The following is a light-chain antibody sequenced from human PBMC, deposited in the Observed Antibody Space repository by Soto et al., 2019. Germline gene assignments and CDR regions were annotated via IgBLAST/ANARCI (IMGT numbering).Light chain of an antibody. Sequence: DIQVTQSPSSLSASVGDRVTITCRASQSIGSHLNWYQQKPGTAPNLLIYGASSLHGGVPSRFSGSGSGTDFTLTISALQPEDFATYYCLQTYTLPVAFGGGTTVEI. CDR2: GAS. CDR3: LQTYTLPVA. J-gene: IGKJ4*01. CDR1: QSIGSH. V-gene: IGKV1-39*01.